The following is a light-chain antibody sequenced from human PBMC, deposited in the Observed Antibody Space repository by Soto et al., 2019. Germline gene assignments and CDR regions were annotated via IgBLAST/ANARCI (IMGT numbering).Light chain of an antibody. CDR2: DAS. V-gene: IGKV3-11*01. Sequence: EIVLTQSPATLSLSPGERATLSCRASQSVSSYLAWYQQKPGQAPRLLIYDASNRATGIPARFSGSGSGTDFTLTISSLEPEDFAVYYCQPRRNWSPTFGRWTKLDIK. CDR3: QPRRNWSPT. CDR1: QSVSSY. J-gene: IGKJ2*01.